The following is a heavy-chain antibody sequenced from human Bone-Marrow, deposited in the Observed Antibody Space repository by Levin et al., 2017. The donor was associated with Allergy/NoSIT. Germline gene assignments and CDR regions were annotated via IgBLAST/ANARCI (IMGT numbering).Heavy chain of an antibody. D-gene: IGHD5-12*01. Sequence: GASVKVSCKASGYTFTGYYIHWLRQAPGQGLEWMGRLNPHSGGTKFAQKFQGRVTMTRDTSISTAYVELSRLRSDDTAIFYCARGGQSDYLDREAFDICGQGTMVIVSS. CDR3: ARGGQSDYLDREAFDI. CDR2: LNPHSGGT. J-gene: IGHJ3*02. V-gene: IGHV1-2*06. CDR1: GYTFTGYY.